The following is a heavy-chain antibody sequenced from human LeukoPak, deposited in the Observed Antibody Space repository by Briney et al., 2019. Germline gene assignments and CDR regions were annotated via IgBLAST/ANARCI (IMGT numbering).Heavy chain of an antibody. J-gene: IGHJ6*02. V-gene: IGHV1-18*01. CDR2: SSAYNGNT. CDR1: GYTFTSYG. Sequence: GASVKVSCKASGYTFTSYGISWVRQAPGQGLEWMGWSSAYNGNTNYPQKLQGRVTMTTDTSTSTAYMELRSLRSDDTAVYYCARDGIRFLEWLFQVNYYGMDVWGQGTTVTVSS. CDR3: ARDGIRFLEWLFQVNYYGMDV. D-gene: IGHD3-3*01.